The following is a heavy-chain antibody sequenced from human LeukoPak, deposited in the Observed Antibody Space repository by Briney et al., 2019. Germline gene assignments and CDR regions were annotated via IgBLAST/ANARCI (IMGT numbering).Heavy chain of an antibody. D-gene: IGHD5-12*01. Sequence: PSVKVSCKASGGTFSSYAISWVRQAPGQGLEWMGGIIPIFGTANYAQKFQGRVTITADESTSTAYMELSSLRSEDTAVYYCARVSEWYPEIIEGYDSFRDYYGMDVWGQGTTVTVSS. V-gene: IGHV1-69*01. CDR3: ARVSEWYPEIIEGYDSFRDYYGMDV. CDR1: GGTFSSYA. CDR2: IIPIFGTA. J-gene: IGHJ6*02.